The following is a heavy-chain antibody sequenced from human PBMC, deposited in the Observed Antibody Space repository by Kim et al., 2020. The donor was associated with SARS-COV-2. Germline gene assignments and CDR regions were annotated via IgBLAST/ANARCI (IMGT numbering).Heavy chain of an antibody. D-gene: IGHD3-22*01. V-gene: IGHV4-59*13. Sequence: SETLSLTCTVSGGSISSYYWSWIRQPPGKGLEWIGYIYYSGSTTYNPSLKSRVTISVDTSKNQFSLKLSSVTAADTAVYYCARHGRGSSGYYYFDYWGQGTLVTVSS. J-gene: IGHJ4*02. CDR3: ARHGRGSSGYYYFDY. CDR2: IYYSGST. CDR1: GGSISSYY.